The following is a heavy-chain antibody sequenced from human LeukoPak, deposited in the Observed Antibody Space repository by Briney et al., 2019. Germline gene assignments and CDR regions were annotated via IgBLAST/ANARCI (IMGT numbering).Heavy chain of an antibody. V-gene: IGHV1-18*01. CDR3: AREGYSSIWFDP. CDR1: GYTFTSYG. D-gene: IGHD6-19*01. CDR2: ISAYNGNT. Sequence: ASVKVSCKASGYTFTSYGISWVRQAPGQGLEWMGWISAYNGNTNYAQKFQGRVTITADKSTSTAYMELSSLRSEDTAVYYCAREGYSSIWFDPWGQGTLVTVSS. J-gene: IGHJ5*02.